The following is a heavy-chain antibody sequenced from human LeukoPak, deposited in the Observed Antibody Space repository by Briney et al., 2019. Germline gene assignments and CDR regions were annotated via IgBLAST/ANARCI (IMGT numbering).Heavy chain of an antibody. J-gene: IGHJ3*02. CDR2: ISAYNGNT. D-gene: IGHD6-13*01. Sequence: ASVKVSCKASGGTFSSYGISWVRQAPGQGLEWMGWISAYNGNTNYAQKLQGRVTMTTDTSTSTAYMELRSLRSDDTAVYYCARVAAAGTGDAFDIWGQGTMVTVSS. V-gene: IGHV1-18*01. CDR3: ARVAAAGTGDAFDI. CDR1: GGTFSSYG.